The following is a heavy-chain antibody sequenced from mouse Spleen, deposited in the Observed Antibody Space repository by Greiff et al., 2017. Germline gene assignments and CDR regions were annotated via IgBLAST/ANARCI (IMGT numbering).Heavy chain of an antibody. J-gene: IGHJ3*01. CDR1: GYTFTSYD. D-gene: IGHD1-1*01. Sequence: QVQLQQSGPELVKPGASVKLSCKASGYTFTSYDINWVKQRPGQGLEWIGWIYPRDGSTKYNEKFKGKATLTVDTSSSTAYMELHSLTSEDSAVYFCAREGDYYGSSYAWFAYWGQGTLVTVSA. CDR3: AREGDYYGSSYAWFAY. CDR2: IYPRDGST. V-gene: IGHV1-85*01.